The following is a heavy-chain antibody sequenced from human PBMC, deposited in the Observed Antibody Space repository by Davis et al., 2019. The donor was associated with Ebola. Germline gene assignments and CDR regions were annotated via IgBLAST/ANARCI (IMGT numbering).Heavy chain of an antibody. CDR3: ARAVQGVAATVPYYFYGMDV. J-gene: IGHJ6*02. D-gene: IGHD6-25*01. Sequence: GESLKISCAASGFSVSANYMNWVRQAPGKGLESVSVIYSGGTTYYTDSVKGRFTISRHNSKNTLNLQMNSLRAEDTAVYHCARAVQGVAATVPYYFYGMDVWGQGTTVTVSS. CDR2: IYSGGTT. CDR1: GFSVSANY. V-gene: IGHV3-53*01.